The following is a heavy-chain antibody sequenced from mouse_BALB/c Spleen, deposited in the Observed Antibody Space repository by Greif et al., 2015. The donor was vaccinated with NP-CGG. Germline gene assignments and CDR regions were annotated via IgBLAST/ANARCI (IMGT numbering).Heavy chain of an antibody. CDR1: GYTFTSYV. Sequence: VHVKQSGPELVKPGASVKMSCKASGYTFTSYVMHWVKQKPGQGLEWIGYINPYNDGTKYNEKFKGKATLTSDKSSSTSYRERSSLTSEDSAVYYCARSVYDYEGWGFAYWGQVTLVTISA. J-gene: IGHJ3*01. V-gene: IGHV1-14*01. D-gene: IGHD2-4*01. CDR2: INPYNDGT. CDR3: ARSVYDYEGWGFAY.